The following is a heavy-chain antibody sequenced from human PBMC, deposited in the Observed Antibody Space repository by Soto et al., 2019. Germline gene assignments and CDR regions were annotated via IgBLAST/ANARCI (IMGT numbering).Heavy chain of an antibody. CDR2: ISSSSSTI. Sequence: GGSLRLSCAASGFTFSSYSMNWVRQAPGKGLEWVSYISSSSSTIYYADSVKGRFTISRDNAKNSLYLQMNSLRAEDTAVYYCARGIRLELRYALLQFDYWGQGTLVTVSS. D-gene: IGHD1-7*01. J-gene: IGHJ4*02. CDR1: GFTFSSYS. V-gene: IGHV3-48*01. CDR3: ARGIRLELRYALLQFDY.